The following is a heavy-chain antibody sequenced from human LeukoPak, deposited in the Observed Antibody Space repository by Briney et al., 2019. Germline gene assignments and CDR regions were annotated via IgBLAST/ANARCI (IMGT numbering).Heavy chain of an antibody. J-gene: IGHJ4*02. Sequence: SETLSLTCTVSGGSINTYYWTWVRQPPGKGLEWIGYIYYTGSTTYNPSLESRVTISVDASKNQFSLKLTSVTAADTAFYYCARRTVVLDYWGQGTLVTVSS. CDR3: ARRTVVLDY. CDR1: GGSINTYY. CDR2: IYYTGST. V-gene: IGHV4-59*08. D-gene: IGHD4-23*01.